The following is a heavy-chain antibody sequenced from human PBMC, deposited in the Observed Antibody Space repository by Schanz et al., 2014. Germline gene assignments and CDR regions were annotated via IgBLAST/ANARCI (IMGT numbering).Heavy chain of an antibody. CDR2: IWNNGVTK. Sequence: QVQLVESGGGVVQFGRSLRLSCVASGFTFSSYGIHWFRQPAGKGLEWVAVIWNNGVTKYYADSVRGRFTISRDRFQNTLYLRMSSLRAEDTAVYYCARVHHYDPSGWGYFDYWGQGALVTVSS. CDR1: GFTFSSYG. J-gene: IGHJ4*02. D-gene: IGHD3-22*01. V-gene: IGHV3-33*01. CDR3: ARVHHYDPSGWGYFDY.